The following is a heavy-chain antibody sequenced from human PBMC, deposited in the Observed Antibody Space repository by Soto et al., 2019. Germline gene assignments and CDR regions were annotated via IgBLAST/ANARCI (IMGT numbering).Heavy chain of an antibody. Sequence: SETLSLTCTVSGGSISSYYWSWIRQPPGKGLEWIGYIYYSGSTNYNPSLKSRVTISVDTSKNQFSLKLSSVTAADTAVYYCALWSPGDAFDIWGQGTMVTVSS. V-gene: IGHV4-59*08. J-gene: IGHJ3*02. CDR2: IYYSGST. CDR3: ALWSPGDAFDI. D-gene: IGHD3-3*01. CDR1: GGSISSYY.